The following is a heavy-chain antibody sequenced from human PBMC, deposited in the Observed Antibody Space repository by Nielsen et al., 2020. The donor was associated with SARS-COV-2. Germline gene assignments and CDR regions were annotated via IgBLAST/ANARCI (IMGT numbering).Heavy chain of an antibody. Sequence: GGSLRLSCAASGFTFNIYAMAWVRRAPGRGLQWVTSISSSGGSTYYIDSVKGRFSVSRDNSKNTLYLQMDSLRVEDTALYYCAKDDVVRGDAFDIWGQGTVVTVSS. CDR2: ISSSGGST. J-gene: IGHJ3*02. D-gene: IGHD3-10*01. CDR1: GFTFNIYA. V-gene: IGHV3-23*01. CDR3: AKDDVVRGDAFDI.